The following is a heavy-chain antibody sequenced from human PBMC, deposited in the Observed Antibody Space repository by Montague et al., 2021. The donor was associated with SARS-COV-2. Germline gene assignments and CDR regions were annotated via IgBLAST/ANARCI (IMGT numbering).Heavy chain of an antibody. J-gene: IGHJ4*02. CDR2: IKQDGSEK. D-gene: IGHD6-13*01. Sequence: SLRLSCAASGFTFSSYWMSWVRQASGKGLEWVANIKQDGSEKYYVDSVKGRFTISRDNAKNSLYLQMNSLRAEDTAVYYCARLGGSSWHFDYWGQGTLVTVSS. V-gene: IGHV3-7*01. CDR1: GFTFSSYW. CDR3: ARLGGSSWHFDY.